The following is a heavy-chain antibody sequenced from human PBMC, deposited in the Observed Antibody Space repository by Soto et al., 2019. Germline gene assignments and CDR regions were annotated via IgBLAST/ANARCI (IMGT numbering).Heavy chain of an antibody. J-gene: IGHJ4*02. CDR1: RYAFTCYA. D-gene: IGHD6-13*01. CDR2: ISAYNGNT. Sequence: GASAKASCKDRRYAFTCYASCWVHQAPGQGLEWMGWISAYNGNTNYAQKLQGRVTMTTDTSTSTAYMELRSLRSDDTAVYYCAIIVYSSDYWGQGTLVTVSS. V-gene: IGHV1-18*01. CDR3: AIIVYSSDY.